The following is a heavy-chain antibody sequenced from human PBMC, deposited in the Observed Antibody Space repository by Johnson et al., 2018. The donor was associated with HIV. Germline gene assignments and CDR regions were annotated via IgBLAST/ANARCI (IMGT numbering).Heavy chain of an antibody. J-gene: IGHJ3*02. Sequence: EVQLVESGGGLVQPGGSLRLSCAASGFIVSDNYMSWVRQAPGKGLEWVAVIYSGGSSYYADSVKGRFSVSRDNSKNTLYLQMNSLRADDTAVYYCAREGAWELRPGAFDIWGQGTMVTVSS. V-gene: IGHV3-66*01. CDR2: IYSGGSS. CDR1: GFIVSDNY. CDR3: AREGAWELRPGAFDI. D-gene: IGHD1-7*01.